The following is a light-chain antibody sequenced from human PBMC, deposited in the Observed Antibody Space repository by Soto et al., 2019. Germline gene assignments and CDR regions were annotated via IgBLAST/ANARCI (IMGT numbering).Light chain of an antibody. Sequence: QSVLTQPASVSGSPGQSITISCTGTSSDVGGYNYVSWYQLHPGKAPKLMIYEVSNRLSGISNRFSASKSGNTASLTISGLQAEDEADYYCFSYTSSTAYVFGTGTKVTVL. CDR2: EVS. CDR1: SSDVGGYNY. J-gene: IGLJ1*01. V-gene: IGLV2-14*01. CDR3: FSYTSSTAYV.